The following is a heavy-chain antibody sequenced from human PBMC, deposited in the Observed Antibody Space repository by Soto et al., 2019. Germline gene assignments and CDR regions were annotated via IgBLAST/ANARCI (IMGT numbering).Heavy chain of an antibody. CDR3: VRDAGAFISIWSYRFDS. J-gene: IGHJ4*02. Sequence: EVQLVESGGALVRPGGSLRLSCAASGFPFSRSFMHWVRQAPGKGLVWVARVNTDGSTTVYAGSVKGRFTISRDNVRNTVSLEMNDLRAEDTAVYFCVRDAGAFISIWSYRFDSWGQGTLVTVSS. D-gene: IGHD2-2*01. CDR2: VNTDGSTT. V-gene: IGHV3-74*01. CDR1: GFPFSRSF.